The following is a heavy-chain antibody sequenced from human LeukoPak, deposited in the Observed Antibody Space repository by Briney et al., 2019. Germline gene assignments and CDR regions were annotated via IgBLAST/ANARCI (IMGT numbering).Heavy chain of an antibody. D-gene: IGHD5-18*01. J-gene: IGHJ3*01. CDR1: GGTFNNYA. V-gene: IGHV1-69*04. CDR2: IVPILGIA. Sequence: SVKVSCKASGGTFNNYAISWVRHAPGQGLEWMGRIVPILGIANYAQEFQGRLIITADKATSSAYMELSSLRSEDTAVYYCARDQGDNSYGYYAIWYAFDVWGQGTMVTVSS. CDR3: ARDQGDNSYGYYAIWYAFDV.